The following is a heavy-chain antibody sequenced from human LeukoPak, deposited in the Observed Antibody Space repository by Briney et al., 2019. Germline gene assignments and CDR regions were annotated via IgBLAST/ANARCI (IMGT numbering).Heavy chain of an antibody. CDR2: ISYDGSNK. J-gene: IGHJ4*02. Sequence: GRSLRLSCAASGFTFSNSGIHWVRQAPGKGLEWVAVISYDGSNKYYADSVKGRFTISRDNSKNTLYLQMNSLRVEDTAVYYCAKSWEGTYFDYWGQGTLVTVSS. D-gene: IGHD1-26*01. CDR1: GFTFSNSG. V-gene: IGHV3-30*18. CDR3: AKSWEGTYFDY.